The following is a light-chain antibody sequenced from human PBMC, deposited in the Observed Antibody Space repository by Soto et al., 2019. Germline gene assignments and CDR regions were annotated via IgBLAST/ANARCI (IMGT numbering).Light chain of an antibody. V-gene: IGLV2-11*01. CDR3: CSYAGRYTSV. CDR2: NVN. Sequence: QSALIQPPSVSGSPGQSVTISCTGTSSDVGSYDYVSWYQQHPGTVPKPMIYNVNTRPSGVPDRFSGSKSGNTASLTISGLQTEDEADYYCCSYAGRYTSVFGTATKVTVL. J-gene: IGLJ1*01. CDR1: SSDVGSYDY.